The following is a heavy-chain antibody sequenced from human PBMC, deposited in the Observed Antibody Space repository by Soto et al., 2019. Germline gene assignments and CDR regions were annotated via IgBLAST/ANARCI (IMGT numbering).Heavy chain of an antibody. Sequence: SETLSLTCTVSGGSISSYYWSWIRQPPGKGLEWIGYIYYSGSTYYNPSLKSRVTISVGTSKNQFSLKLSSVTAADTAVYYCARSYYYYVDVWGKGTTVTVSS. J-gene: IGHJ6*03. CDR3: ARSYYYYVDV. V-gene: IGHV4-59*08. CDR1: GGSISSYY. CDR2: IYYSGST.